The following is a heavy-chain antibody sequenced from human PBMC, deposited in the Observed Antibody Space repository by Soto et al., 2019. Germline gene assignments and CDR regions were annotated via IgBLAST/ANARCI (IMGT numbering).Heavy chain of an antibody. CDR3: AKDLGYCSGGSCPYFDS. CDR1: GGSISSSY. Sequence: SETLSLTCTVSGGSISSSYWSWIRQPPEKGLEWIGYIFYSGSTKYNPSLKSRVTISLDTSKSQFSLKLSSVTAADTAVYYCAKDLGYCSGGSCPYFDSWGQGTLVTVSS. J-gene: IGHJ4*02. V-gene: IGHV4-59*13. D-gene: IGHD2-15*01. CDR2: IFYSGST.